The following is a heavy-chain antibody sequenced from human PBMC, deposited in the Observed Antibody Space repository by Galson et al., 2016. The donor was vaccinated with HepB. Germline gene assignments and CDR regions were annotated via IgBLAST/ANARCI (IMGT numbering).Heavy chain of an antibody. CDR1: GGSIKSYY. J-gene: IGHJ2*01. CDR3: ARGRSFTSTSFFLFGNFRDWYFDL. D-gene: IGHD2-2*01. Sequence: ETLSLTCTVSGGSIKSYYWNWLRQPPGKGLEWIGYIYHSGPTKYNPSLKSRVTMSLDTSKNLVSLKLASVTAADTAVYFCARGRSFTSTSFFLFGNFRDWYFDLWGRGTLVTVSS. CDR2: IYHSGPT. V-gene: IGHV4-59*01.